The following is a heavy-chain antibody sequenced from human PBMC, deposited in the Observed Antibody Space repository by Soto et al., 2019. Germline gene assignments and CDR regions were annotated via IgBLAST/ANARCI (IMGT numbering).Heavy chain of an antibody. V-gene: IGHV3-30*18. CDR3: AKDRASGGIADY. J-gene: IGHJ4*02. CDR2: VSNDGNNK. CDR1: GFIFSTYA. Sequence: QVQLVESGGGVVQPGSSLRLSCAASGFIFSTYAMHWVRQAPGKGLEWVAVVSNDGNNKYHADSVMGRFTISRDDSKNTLYLQMNSLRAEDTAVYYCAKDRASGGIADYWGQGTLVTVSS. D-gene: IGHD6-13*01.